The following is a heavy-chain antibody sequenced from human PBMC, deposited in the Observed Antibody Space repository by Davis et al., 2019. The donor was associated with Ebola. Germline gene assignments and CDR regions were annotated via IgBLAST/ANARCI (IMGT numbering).Heavy chain of an antibody. CDR2: IIPIFGTA. D-gene: IGHD1-26*01. V-gene: IGHV1-69*13. Sequence: SVKVSCKASGGTFSSYAISWVRQAPGQGLEWMGGIIPIFGTANYAQKFQGRVTITADESTSTAYMELSSLRSEDTAVYYCASGIVGATYPFDYWGQGTLVTVSS. CDR1: GGTFSSYA. CDR3: ASGIVGATYPFDY. J-gene: IGHJ4*02.